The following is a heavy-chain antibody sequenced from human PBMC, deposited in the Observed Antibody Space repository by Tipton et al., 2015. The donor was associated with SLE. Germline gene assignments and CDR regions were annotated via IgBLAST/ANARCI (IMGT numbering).Heavy chain of an antibody. CDR3: ARVGAAQYYYSGMDV. CDR1: GGSFSGFY. D-gene: IGHD6-13*01. CDR2: INHSGST. J-gene: IGHJ6*02. Sequence: TLSLTCAVYGGSFSGFYWCWIRQPPGKGLEWIGEINHSGSTNYNPSLKSRVTISVDTSKNQFSLKLSPVTAADTAVYYCARVGAAQYYYSGMDVWGQGTTVTVSS. V-gene: IGHV4-34*01.